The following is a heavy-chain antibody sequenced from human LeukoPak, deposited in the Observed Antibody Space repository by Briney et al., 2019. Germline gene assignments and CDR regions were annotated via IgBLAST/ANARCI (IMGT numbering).Heavy chain of an antibody. D-gene: IGHD3-22*01. Sequence: ASVKVSCKASGYTFTSYDINWVRQATGQGLEWMGWMSLNSGNTGYAQKFQGRVTMTRNTFISTAYMELSSLRSEDTAVYYCARGTYYYDSSGYYYYYYYMDVWGKGTTVTVSS. CDR1: GYTFTSYD. V-gene: IGHV1-8*01. J-gene: IGHJ6*03. CDR3: ARGTYYYDSSGYYYYYYYMDV. CDR2: MSLNSGNT.